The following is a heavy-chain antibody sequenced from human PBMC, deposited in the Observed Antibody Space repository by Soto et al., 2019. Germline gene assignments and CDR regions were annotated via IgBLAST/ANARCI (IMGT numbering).Heavy chain of an antibody. Sequence: PGGSLRLSCAASGFIFSDYAMSWVRQAPGKGLEWVSVVGGQGSNTYYADSVRGRFTVSRDDSRNTLYLRMDSLRVEDTAVYYWAKDFVSRNGIHDPFDLWGHGTMVTVSS. CDR1: GFIFSDYA. CDR3: AKDFVSRNGIHDPFDL. J-gene: IGHJ3*01. D-gene: IGHD3-3*01. V-gene: IGHV3-23*01. CDR2: VGGQGSNT.